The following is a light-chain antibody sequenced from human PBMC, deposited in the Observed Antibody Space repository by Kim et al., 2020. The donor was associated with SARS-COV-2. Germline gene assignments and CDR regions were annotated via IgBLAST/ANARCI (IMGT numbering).Light chain of an antibody. CDR2: GKN. CDR3: NSRDSNDNVV. V-gene: IGLV3-19*01. Sequence: SSELTQDPAVSVALGQTVRITCQGDSLRRYYATWYQQKPGQAPIPVIYGKNNRPSGIPDRLAGSSSGNTASLTITGTQAGDEADYYCNSRDSNDNVVFGG. CDR1: SLRRYY. J-gene: IGLJ2*01.